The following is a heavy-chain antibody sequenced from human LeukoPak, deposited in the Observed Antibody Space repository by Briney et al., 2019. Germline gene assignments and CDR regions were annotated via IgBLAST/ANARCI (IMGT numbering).Heavy chain of an antibody. CDR3: ARGMVAVADTNWFDP. Sequence: SETLSLTCTVSGGPISSGGYYWSWIRQHPGKGLEWIGYIYYSGSTYYNPSLKSRVTISVDTSKNQFSLKLSSVTAADTAVCYCARGMVAVADTNWFDPWGQGTLVTVSS. D-gene: IGHD6-19*01. V-gene: IGHV4-31*03. J-gene: IGHJ5*02. CDR2: IYYSGST. CDR1: GGPISSGGYY.